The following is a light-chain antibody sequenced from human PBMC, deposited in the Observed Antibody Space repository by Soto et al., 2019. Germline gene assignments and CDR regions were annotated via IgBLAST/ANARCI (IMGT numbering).Light chain of an antibody. CDR2: GAS. CDR3: QQYNNWWT. Sequence: EIVMTQSPATLSVSPGERATLSCRASQSVSRYLAWYQQKPGQAPRLLIYGASTRATGIPARFSGSGSGTEFTLTISSLQSEDFAVYYCQQYNNWWTFGQGTKVEIK. CDR1: QSVSRY. J-gene: IGKJ1*01. V-gene: IGKV3-15*01.